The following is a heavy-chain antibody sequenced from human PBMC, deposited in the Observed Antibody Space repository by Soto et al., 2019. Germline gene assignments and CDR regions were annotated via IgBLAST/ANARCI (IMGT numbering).Heavy chain of an antibody. CDR3: ATVGGNDYGDNWFDP. Sequence: ASVKVSCKASGYTFTSYGISWVRQAPGQGLEWMGWISAYNGNTNYAQKLQGRVTMTTDTSTSTAYMELGSLRSDDTAVYYCATVGGNDYGDNWFDPWGQGTLVTVSS. V-gene: IGHV1-18*01. CDR2: ISAYNGNT. D-gene: IGHD4-17*01. J-gene: IGHJ5*02. CDR1: GYTFTSYG.